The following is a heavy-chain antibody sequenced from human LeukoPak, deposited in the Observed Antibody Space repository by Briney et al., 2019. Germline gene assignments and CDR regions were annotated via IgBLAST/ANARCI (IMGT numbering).Heavy chain of an antibody. J-gene: IGHJ4*02. CDR1: GFTFSSYS. D-gene: IGHD3-10*01. V-gene: IGHV3-48*01. CDR3: ARMVSIGETDGSGSYYNFDY. CDR2: ISSSSSTI. Sequence: GGSLRLSCAASGFTFSSYSMNWVRQAPGKGLEWVSYISSSSSTIYYADSVKGRFTISRDNAKNSLYLQMNSLRAEDTAVYYCARMVSIGETDGSGSYYNFDYWGQGTLVTVSS.